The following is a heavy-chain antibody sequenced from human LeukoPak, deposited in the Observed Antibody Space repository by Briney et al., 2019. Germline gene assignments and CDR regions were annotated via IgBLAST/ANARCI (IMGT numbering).Heavy chain of an antibody. CDR3: TRYNHDHFDY. D-gene: IGHD1-14*01. Sequence: GRSLRHSCAGSGFTFGGYGMHWFRQTPGKGLEWVAVIAYDGSRAFYADSVKGRFTISRDNSKNTMSVQMDDLRAEATAVYYCTRYNHDHFDYWGQGTLVTVS. CDR2: IAYDGSRA. J-gene: IGHJ4*02. CDR1: GFTFGGYG. V-gene: IGHV3-33*01.